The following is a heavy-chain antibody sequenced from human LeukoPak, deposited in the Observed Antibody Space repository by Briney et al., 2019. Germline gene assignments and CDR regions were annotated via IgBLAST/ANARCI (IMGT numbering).Heavy chain of an antibody. J-gene: IGHJ4*02. V-gene: IGHV3-15*01. CDR1: GFTFSNAW. D-gene: IGHD5-18*01. CDR3: TRYRYGSYYLDY. Sequence: PGGSLRLSCAAAGFTFSNAWMSWVRQAPGKGLEWVGRIKSKTDGGTIDYAAPVKGRFTISRDDSEDTLYLQMNSLKTEDTALYYCTRYRYGSYYLDYWGQGTLVTVSS. CDR2: IKSKTDGGTI.